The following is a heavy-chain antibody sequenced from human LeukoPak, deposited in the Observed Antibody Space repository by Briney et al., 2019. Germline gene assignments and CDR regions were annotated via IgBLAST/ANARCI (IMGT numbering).Heavy chain of an antibody. CDR2: ISSSSSYI. Sequence: GGSLRLSCAASGFTFSSYSMNWVRQAPGKGLEWVSSISSSSSYIYYADSVKGRFTISRDNAKNSLYLQMNSLRAEDTAVYYCARAQAYYDSSGSPTNHFDYWGQGTLVTVSS. D-gene: IGHD3-22*01. CDR3: ARAQAYYDSSGSPTNHFDY. CDR1: GFTFSSYS. J-gene: IGHJ4*02. V-gene: IGHV3-21*01.